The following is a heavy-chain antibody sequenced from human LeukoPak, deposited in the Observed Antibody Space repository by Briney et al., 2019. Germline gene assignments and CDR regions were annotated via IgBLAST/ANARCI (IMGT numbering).Heavy chain of an antibody. J-gene: IGHJ3*02. CDR1: GGSISSYY. Sequence: PSETLSLTCTVSGGSISSYYWSWIRQPPEKGLEWIGYIYYSGSTNYNPSLKSRVTISVDTSKNQFSLKLSSVTAADTAVYYCARDRATGAFDIWGQGTMVTVSS. V-gene: IGHV4-59*01. CDR3: ARDRATGAFDI. D-gene: IGHD3-9*01. CDR2: IYYSGST.